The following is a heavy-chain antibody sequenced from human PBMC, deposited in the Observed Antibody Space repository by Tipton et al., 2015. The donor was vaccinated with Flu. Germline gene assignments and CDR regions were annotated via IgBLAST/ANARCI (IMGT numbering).Heavy chain of an antibody. D-gene: IGHD2-2*01. CDR1: GYTFTSYG. V-gene: IGHV1-18*01. Sequence: QLVQSGAEVKKPGASVKVSCKASGYTFTSYGISWVRQAPGQGLEWMGWISAYNGNTNYAQKLQGRVTMTTDTSTSTAYMELRSLRSDDTAVYYCARGSGVVVPAATANYYYGMDVWGQGTTVPVSS. CDR3: ARGSGVVVPAATANYYYGMDV. J-gene: IGHJ6*02. CDR2: ISAYNGNT.